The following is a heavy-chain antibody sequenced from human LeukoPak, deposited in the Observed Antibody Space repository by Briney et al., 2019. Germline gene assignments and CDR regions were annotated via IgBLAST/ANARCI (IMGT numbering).Heavy chain of an antibody. CDR2: ISGYNGHT. CDR3: AKSSTHRYNWKSGQLHDTFDI. D-gene: IGHD1-20*01. V-gene: IGHV1-18*01. CDR1: GYTFTNYG. Sequence: ASVKVSCKASGYTFTNYGISWVRQAPGQGLEWMGWISGYNGHTNYAQKLQGRVTVTTDKSTSTAYMELRSLRSDDTAVYYCAKSSTHRYNWKSGQLHDTFDIWGQGTMVTVSS. J-gene: IGHJ3*02.